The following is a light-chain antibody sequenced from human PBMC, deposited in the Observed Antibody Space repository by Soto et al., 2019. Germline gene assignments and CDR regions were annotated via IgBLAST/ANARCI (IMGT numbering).Light chain of an antibody. CDR2: DSS. J-gene: IGKJ3*01. CDR3: QQYDNLPIT. V-gene: IGKV1-33*01. Sequence: DIQMPQSPSALAASVGHRVTSTCHARQDFGNYLNCYQQKPGKTPKLLIYDSSNSETGVPSRFSGSGSGTDFTFTIGILQPENIATYFCQQYDNLPITSGPRTTVAIK. CDR1: QDFGNY.